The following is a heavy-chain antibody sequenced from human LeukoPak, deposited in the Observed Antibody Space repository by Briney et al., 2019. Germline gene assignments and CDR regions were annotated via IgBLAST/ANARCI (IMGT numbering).Heavy chain of an antibody. CDR1: GFTFSSYA. J-gene: IGHJ4*02. CDR3: ARDPSSGWQYYFDY. CDR2: LSGSGGST. V-gene: IGHV3-23*01. D-gene: IGHD6-19*01. Sequence: GGSLRLSCAASGFTFSSYAMSWVRQAPGKGLEWVSALSGSGGSTYYADPVKGRFTISRDNSKNALYLQMNSLRAEDTAIYYCARDPSSGWQYYFDYWGQGTLVTVSS.